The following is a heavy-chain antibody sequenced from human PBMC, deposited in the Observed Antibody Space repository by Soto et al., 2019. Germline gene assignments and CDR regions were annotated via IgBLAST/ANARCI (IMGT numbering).Heavy chain of an antibody. Sequence: ASVKVSCKASGYSFTAYGISWVRQAPGQGLEWMGWISTDNGNTNYAHNLQGRVSMTTDPSTSTAYMELWSLGSDDTAVYYCARDVPDTNLFFYYYGMDVRGQGTTVTVSS. D-gene: IGHD2-21*01. V-gene: IGHV1-18*01. CDR2: ISTDNGNT. J-gene: IGHJ6*02. CDR3: ARDVPDTNLFFYYYGMDV. CDR1: GYSFTAYG.